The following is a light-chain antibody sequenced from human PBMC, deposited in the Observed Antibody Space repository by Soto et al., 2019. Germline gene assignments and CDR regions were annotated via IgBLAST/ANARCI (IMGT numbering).Light chain of an antibody. CDR1: QSFISSF. Sequence: EIVLAQSPCTLSLSPGESATLSCRASQSFISSFLAWYQQKAGQAPRLLIYGASRRATGIPDRFSGSGSGTEFTLTISSLQSEDFAVYYCQQRSNWPPITFGQGTRLEIK. CDR2: GAS. J-gene: IGKJ5*01. V-gene: IGKV3D-20*02. CDR3: QQRSNWPPIT.